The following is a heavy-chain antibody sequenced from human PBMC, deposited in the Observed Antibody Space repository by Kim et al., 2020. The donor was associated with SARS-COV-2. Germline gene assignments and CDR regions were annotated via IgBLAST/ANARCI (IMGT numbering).Heavy chain of an antibody. V-gene: IGHV3-33*01. Sequence: ADTVKGRFTISRDNSKNTLCLQMNSLGAEDTAVYYCAREVIFSSGWYSDYWGQGTLVTVSS. J-gene: IGHJ4*02. D-gene: IGHD6-19*01. CDR3: AREVIFSSGWYSDY.